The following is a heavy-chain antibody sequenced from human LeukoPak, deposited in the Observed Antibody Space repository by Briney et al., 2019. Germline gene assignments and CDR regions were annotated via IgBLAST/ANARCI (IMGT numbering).Heavy chain of an antibody. Sequence: GGSLRLSCSASGFTFSSYAMHWVRQAPGKGLEYVSAISSNGGSTYYADSVKGRFTISRDNSKNTLYLQMSSLRAEDTAVYYCVKLVVAAFYRRDPADAFDIWGQGTVVTVSS. J-gene: IGHJ3*02. CDR1: GFTFSSYA. V-gene: IGHV3-64D*06. D-gene: IGHD2-15*01. CDR3: VKLVVAAFYRRDPADAFDI. CDR2: ISSNGGST.